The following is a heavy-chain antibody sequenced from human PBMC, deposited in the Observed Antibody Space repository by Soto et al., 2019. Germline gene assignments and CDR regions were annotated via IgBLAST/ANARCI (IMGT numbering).Heavy chain of an antibody. V-gene: IGHV1-69*01. CDR3: ARGAMANFDY. CDR2: FIAMLGTP. J-gene: IGHJ4*02. Sequence: QGQLVQSGAEVKKPGSSVKVSCKASGGTFGSQGIAWVRQAPGQGLEWMGGFIAMLGTPTYAKKVQGRATISADESLTSSYLELRSLRSEDTGVYFCARGAMANFDYWGQGTVVTVSS. D-gene: IGHD5-18*01. CDR1: GGTFGSQG.